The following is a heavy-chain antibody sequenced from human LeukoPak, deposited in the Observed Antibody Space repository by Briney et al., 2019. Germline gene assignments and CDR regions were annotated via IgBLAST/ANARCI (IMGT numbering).Heavy chain of an antibody. V-gene: IGHV4-59*01. Sequence: SETLSLTCTVSDDSISDYYRGWIRQPPGKGLEWIGYFHNSGTSTYNPSLKGRVTISADTSKNQFSLKLNSLTTADTAVYYCTGGAGWLIDYWGQGILVTVSS. J-gene: IGHJ4*02. CDR3: TGGAGWLIDY. CDR2: FHNSGTS. D-gene: IGHD3-16*01. CDR1: DDSISDYY.